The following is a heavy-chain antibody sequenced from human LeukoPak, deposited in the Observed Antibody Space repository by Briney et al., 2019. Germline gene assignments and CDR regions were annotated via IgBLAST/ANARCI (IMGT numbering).Heavy chain of an antibody. D-gene: IGHD2-2*01. V-gene: IGHV3-30-3*01. Sequence: GGSLRLSCAASGFTFSSYAMHWVRQAPGKGLEWVAVISYDGSNKYYADSVKGRFTISRDNSKNTLYLQMNSLRAEDTAVYYCARAHGLVVPAANPRGAFDIWGQGTMVTVSS. J-gene: IGHJ3*02. CDR2: ISYDGSNK. CDR1: GFTFSSYA. CDR3: ARAHGLVVPAANPRGAFDI.